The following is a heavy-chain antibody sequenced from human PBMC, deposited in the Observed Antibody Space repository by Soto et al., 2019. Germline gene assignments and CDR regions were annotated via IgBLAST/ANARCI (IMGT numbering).Heavy chain of an antibody. Sequence: TLSLTCAITGDSVSSNSAGWSWVRQSPSRGLEWLGRTYYRSKWYYEYAVSVRGRITINPDTSKNQYSLQLNSVTPEDTAVYFCARGEQYSGRIFDYWGQGTLVTVSS. CDR2: TYYRSKWYY. CDR1: GDSVSSNSAG. CDR3: ARGEQYSGRIFDY. J-gene: IGHJ4*01. D-gene: IGHD1-26*01. V-gene: IGHV6-1*01.